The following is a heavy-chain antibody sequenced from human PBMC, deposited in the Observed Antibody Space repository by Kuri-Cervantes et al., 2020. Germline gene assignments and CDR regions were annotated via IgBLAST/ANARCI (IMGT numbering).Heavy chain of an antibody. CDR2: IYPGDSDT. J-gene: IGHJ5*02. D-gene: IGHD1-1*01. V-gene: IGHV5-51*01. CDR1: GYSFTSYW. Sequence: KVSCKASGYSFTSYWIGWVRQMPGKGLEWMGIIYPGDSDTRYSPSFQGQVTISADKSISTAYLQWSSLKASDTAMYYCARHKRYMTTREWFDPWGRGTLVAVSS. CDR3: ARHKRYMTTREWFDP.